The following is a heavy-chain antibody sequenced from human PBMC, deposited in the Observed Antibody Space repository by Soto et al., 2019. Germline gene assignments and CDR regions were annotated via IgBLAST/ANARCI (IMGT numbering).Heavy chain of an antibody. CDR3: ARDFSYQGMSSSAD. D-gene: IGHD6-6*01. CDR1: GFTFSNYG. J-gene: IGHJ4*01. CDR2: ISYDGSNK. Sequence: GGSLRLSCAASGFTFSNYGMHWVRRAPGKGLEWVAVISYDGSNKYYADSVKGRFTISRDNSKNTLYLQMNSLRLEDTAVYYCARDFSYQGMSSSADWGQGTLVTVSS. V-gene: IGHV3-30*03.